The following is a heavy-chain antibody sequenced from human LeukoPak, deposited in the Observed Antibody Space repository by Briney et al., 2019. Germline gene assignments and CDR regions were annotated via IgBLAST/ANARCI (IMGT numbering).Heavy chain of an antibody. CDR3: ARGYDLWSGYLDY. Sequence: SETLSLTCTVSGGSISSGSYYWSWIRQPAGKGLEWIGRIYTSGSTNYNPSLKSRVTISVDTSKNQFSLKLSSVTAADTAVHYCARGYDLWSGYLDYWGQGTLVTVSS. CDR2: IYTSGST. D-gene: IGHD3-3*01. CDR1: GGSISSGSYY. J-gene: IGHJ4*02. V-gene: IGHV4-61*02.